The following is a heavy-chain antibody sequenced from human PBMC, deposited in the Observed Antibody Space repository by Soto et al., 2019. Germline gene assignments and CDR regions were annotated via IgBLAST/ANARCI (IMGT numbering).Heavy chain of an antibody. CDR1: GFTFSSYW. V-gene: IGHV3-74*01. CDR2: INGDGTYI. D-gene: IGHD6-19*01. CDR3: ARWPPVAGISGFDP. J-gene: IGHJ5*02. Sequence: GGSLRLSCAASGFTFSSYWMRWVRQAPGKGLVWVARINGDGTYIDYADSVKGRFTISRDNAKSTLYLQMNSLRAEDTALYYCARWPPVAGISGFDPWGQGTLVTVSS.